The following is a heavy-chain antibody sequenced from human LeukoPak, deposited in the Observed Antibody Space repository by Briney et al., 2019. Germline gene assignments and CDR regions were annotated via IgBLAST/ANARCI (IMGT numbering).Heavy chain of an antibody. J-gene: IGHJ4*02. D-gene: IGHD3-9*01. CDR1: GFTFSSYG. CDR2: IKSKTDGGTA. V-gene: IGHV3-15*01. Sequence: PGRSLRLSCAASGFTFSSYGMHWVRQAPGKGLEWVGLIKSKTDGGTAHYAAPVKGRFTISRDDSKDTLYLQMHSLKTEDTALYYCTTGLVRYFDRVRDYWGQGTLVTVSS. CDR3: TTGLVRYFDRVRDY.